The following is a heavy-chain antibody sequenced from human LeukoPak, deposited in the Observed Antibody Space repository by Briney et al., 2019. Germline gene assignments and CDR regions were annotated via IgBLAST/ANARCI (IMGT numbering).Heavy chain of an antibody. CDR3: AKDPFYDSSGYLDY. J-gene: IGHJ4*02. CDR2: IRYDGSNK. CDR1: GFTFSSYG. Sequence: GGSLRLSCAVSGFTFSSYGMHWVRQAPGKGLEWVAFIRYDGSNKYYADSVKGRFTISRDNSKNTLYLQMNSLRAEDTAVYYCAKDPFYDSSGYLDYWGQGTLVTVSS. V-gene: IGHV3-30*02. D-gene: IGHD3-22*01.